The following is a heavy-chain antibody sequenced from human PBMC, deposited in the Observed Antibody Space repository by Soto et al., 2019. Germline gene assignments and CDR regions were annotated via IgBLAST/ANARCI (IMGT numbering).Heavy chain of an antibody. CDR1: GYTFTSYD. CDR2: MDPNSGST. Sequence: QAQLVQSGAEVKKPGASVKVSCKASGYTFTSYDINWVRQAPGQGLEWLGWMDPNSGSTSYAQNFQGRVTMTRNISINTAYMELSSLRSEDTAVYYCARERKFDFWRKGLDVWGQGTTVTVSS. V-gene: IGHV1-8*01. D-gene: IGHD3-3*01. CDR3: ARERKFDFWRKGLDV. J-gene: IGHJ6*02.